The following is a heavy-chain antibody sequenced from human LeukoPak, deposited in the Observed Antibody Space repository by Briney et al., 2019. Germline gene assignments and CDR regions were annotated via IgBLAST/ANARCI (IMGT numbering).Heavy chain of an antibody. V-gene: IGHV4-38-2*02. CDR3: ASGRLPGGYYYYYYMDV. CDR1: GYSISSGYY. CDR2: IYHSGST. Sequence: SETLSLTCTVSGYSISSGYYWGWIRQPPGKGLEWIGSIYHSGSTYYNPSLKSRVTISVDTSKNQFSLKLSSVTAADTAVYYCASGRLPGGYYYYYYMDVWGKGTTVTVSS. D-gene: IGHD2-2*01. J-gene: IGHJ6*03.